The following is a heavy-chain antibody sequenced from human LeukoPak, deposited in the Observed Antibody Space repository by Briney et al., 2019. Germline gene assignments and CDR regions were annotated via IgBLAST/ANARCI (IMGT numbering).Heavy chain of an antibody. V-gene: IGHV3-23*01. CDR3: AKEDLGRTFDY. D-gene: IGHD7-27*01. CDR1: GFSFNNYG. J-gene: IGHJ4*02. Sequence: GGSLRLSCVAPGFSFNNYGMNWVRQAPGKGLEWVSSISNIDGSTKYADSVKGRFTISTDKSKNTLFLQMNSLRAEDTAVYYCAKEDLGRTFDYWGQGTLVTVSS. CDR2: ISNIDGST.